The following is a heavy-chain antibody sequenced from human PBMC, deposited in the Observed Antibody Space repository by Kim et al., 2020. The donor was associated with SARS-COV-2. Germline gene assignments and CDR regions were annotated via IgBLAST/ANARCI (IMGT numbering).Heavy chain of an antibody. CDR3: ARATVRNAFDI. D-gene: IGHD4-17*01. V-gene: IGHV3-13*01. J-gene: IGHJ3*02. Sequence: YYPGSVKGRFTISRENAKNSLYLQMNSLRAGDTAVYYCARATVRNAFDIWGQGTMVTVSS.